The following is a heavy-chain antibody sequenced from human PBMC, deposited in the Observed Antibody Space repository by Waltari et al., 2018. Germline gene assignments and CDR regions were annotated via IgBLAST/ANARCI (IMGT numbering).Heavy chain of an antibody. V-gene: IGHV3-48*03. CDR1: GFTFSSYE. J-gene: IGHJ4*02. CDR3: ARADIVTTVAIFDY. Sequence: EVQLVEAGGGLVQPGGSLRLSCAAPGFTFSSYELNWVRQAPGQGLEWVSYISSSGSTIYYADAVKGRFTISRDNAKNSLYLQMNSLRAEDTAVYYCARADIVTTVAIFDYWGQGTLVTVSS. CDR2: ISSSGSTI. D-gene: IGHD4-17*01.